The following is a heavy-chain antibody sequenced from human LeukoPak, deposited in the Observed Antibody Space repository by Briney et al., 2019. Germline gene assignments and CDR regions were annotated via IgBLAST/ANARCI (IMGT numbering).Heavy chain of an antibody. CDR2: INHSGST. J-gene: IGHJ4*02. V-gene: IGHV4-34*09. CDR3: ARDTAMASPLFGY. CDR1: GGSFSGYY. Sequence: NPSETLSLTCAVYGGSFSGYYWSWIRQPPGKGLEWIGEINHSGSTNYNPSLKSRVTISVDTSKNQFSLKLSSVTAADTAVYYCARDTAMASPLFGYWGQGTLVTVSS. D-gene: IGHD5-18*01.